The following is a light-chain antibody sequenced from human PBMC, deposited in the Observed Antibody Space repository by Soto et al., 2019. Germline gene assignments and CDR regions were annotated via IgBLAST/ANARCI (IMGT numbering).Light chain of an antibody. CDR2: GGT. CDR3: CSYAGITTYYV. J-gene: IGLJ1*01. CDR1: SSDVGSYNL. Sequence: QSALTQPASVSGSPGQSITISCTGTSSDVGSYNLVSWYQQHPGEDPKLIIYGGTKRPSGVSNRFSGSKSGNTSSLTISGLQAEDEADDYCCSYAGITTYYVFGTGTKVTVL. V-gene: IGLV2-23*01.